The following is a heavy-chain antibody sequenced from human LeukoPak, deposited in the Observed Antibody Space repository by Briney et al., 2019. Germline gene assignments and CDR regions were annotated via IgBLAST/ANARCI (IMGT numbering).Heavy chain of an antibody. J-gene: IGHJ3*02. D-gene: IGHD4-23*01. CDR2: VTNSGSST. CDR3: AKEDYGGNSKTFDI. CDR1: GFTFSSYA. Sequence: GGSLRLSCAASGFTFSSYAMAWIRQAPGKGLERVSTVTNSGSSTYYADSVKGRFTISRDNSKNTLFLQMNSLRAEDTAVYYCAKEDYGGNSKTFDIWGQGTMVTVSS. V-gene: IGHV3-23*01.